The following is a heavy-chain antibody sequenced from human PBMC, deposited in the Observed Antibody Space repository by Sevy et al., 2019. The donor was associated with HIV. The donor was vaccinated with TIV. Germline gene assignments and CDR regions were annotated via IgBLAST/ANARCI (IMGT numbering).Heavy chain of an antibody. CDR3: VRETGGSGSAGFFGD. V-gene: IGHV3-30*03. CDR2: ISVDGTNK. J-gene: IGHJ4*02. D-gene: IGHD3-22*01. CDR1: GFTVTNYV. Sequence: GGSLRLSCAASGFTVTNYVIHWVRQAPGKGLEWVALISVDGTNKQYADSVKGRFTISRDDPKNTVYVEITSLTVEDTALYYCVRETGGSGSAGFFGDWGQGTLVTVSS.